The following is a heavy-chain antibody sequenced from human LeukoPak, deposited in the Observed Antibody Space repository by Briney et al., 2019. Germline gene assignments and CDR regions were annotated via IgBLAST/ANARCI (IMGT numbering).Heavy chain of an antibody. Sequence: GESLKISCEADGDSFTSNCIGWVRQMPGKEVEWGGIIYPGDSDTRYTASFQGQFTISADNSKNTPYLQWSSLTAADTAMYYCARWTIVRANNFLYYYSMDVWGKGTMVTVSS. CDR3: ARWTIVRANNFLYYYSMDV. CDR2: IYPGDSDT. CDR1: GDSFTSNC. D-gene: IGHD4-11*01. V-gene: IGHV5-51*01. J-gene: IGHJ6*03.